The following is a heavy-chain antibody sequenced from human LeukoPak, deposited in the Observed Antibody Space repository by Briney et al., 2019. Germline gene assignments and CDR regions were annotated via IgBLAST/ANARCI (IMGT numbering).Heavy chain of an antibody. D-gene: IGHD3-3*01. CDR1: GGSFSGYY. CDR3: ARGFSITIFGVVKSYYYYMDV. Sequence: SETLSLTCAVYGGSFSGYYWSWIRQPPGKGLEWIGEINHSGSTNYNPSLKSRVTISVGTSKNQFSLKLSSVTAADTAVYYCARGFSITIFGVVKSYYYYMDVWGKGTTVTVSS. CDR2: INHSGST. V-gene: IGHV4-34*01. J-gene: IGHJ6*03.